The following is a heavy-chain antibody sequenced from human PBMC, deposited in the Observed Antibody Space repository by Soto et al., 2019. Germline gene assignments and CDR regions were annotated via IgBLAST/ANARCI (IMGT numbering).Heavy chain of an antibody. Sequence: PSETLSLTCAVHGGSFGGYYWTWIRQPPGTGLEWIGEINHSGSTNYNPSLKSRVTISVDTSKNQFSLKLTSVTAADTAVYYCARDKITGLFDYWGQGTLVTVSS. J-gene: IGHJ4*02. V-gene: IGHV4-34*01. D-gene: IGHD2-8*02. CDR3: ARDKITGLFDY. CDR1: GGSFGGYY. CDR2: INHSGST.